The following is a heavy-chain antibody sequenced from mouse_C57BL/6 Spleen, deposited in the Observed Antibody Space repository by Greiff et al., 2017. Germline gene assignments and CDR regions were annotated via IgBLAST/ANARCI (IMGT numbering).Heavy chain of an antibody. Sequence: VQLKESGAELVRPGASVTLSCKASGYTFTDYEMHWVKQTPVPGLEWIGAIDPETGGTAYNQKFKGKAILTADKSSSTAYMELRSLTSEDSAVYYCTRGYYGRRGYFDYGGQGTTRTVSS. V-gene: IGHV1-15*01. J-gene: IGHJ2*01. CDR2: IDPETGGT. CDR1: GYTFTDYE. D-gene: IGHD1-2*01. CDR3: TRGYYGRRGYFDY.